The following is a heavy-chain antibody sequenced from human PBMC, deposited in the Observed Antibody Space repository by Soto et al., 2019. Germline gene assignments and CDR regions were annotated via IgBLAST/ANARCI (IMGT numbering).Heavy chain of an antibody. J-gene: IGHJ4*02. CDR3: ARHGYDAFGY. V-gene: IGHV4-59*08. Sequence: SETLSLTCTVSGGSISSYYWSWIRQPPGKGLEWIGYIYYRGSTNYNPSLKSRVTISVDKSKNQFSLKLSSVTAADTAVYYCARHGYDAFGYWGQGTLVTVSS. CDR1: GGSISSYY. CDR2: IYYRGST. D-gene: IGHD5-18*01.